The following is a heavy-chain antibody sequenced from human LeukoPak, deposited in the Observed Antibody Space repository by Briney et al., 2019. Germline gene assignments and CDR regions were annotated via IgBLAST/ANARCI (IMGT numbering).Heavy chain of an antibody. V-gene: IGHV3-48*02. Sequence: GGSLGLSCVASGFSFSYYNMNWVRQAPGKGLEWIAHIRAYSTATYCADSVKGRFTVSRDDANNALYLQMNSLKDEDTALYFCASPLGPPPGYWGQGTLVTVSS. CDR2: IRAYSTAT. CDR3: ASPLGPPPGY. CDR1: GFSFSYYN. J-gene: IGHJ4*02.